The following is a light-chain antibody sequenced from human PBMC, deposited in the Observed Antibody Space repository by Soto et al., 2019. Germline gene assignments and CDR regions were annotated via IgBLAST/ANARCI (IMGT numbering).Light chain of an antibody. V-gene: IGLV2-14*01. CDR2: EVS. J-gene: IGLJ2*01. CDR3: SSYTSSSTLV. CDR1: SSDVGGYNY. Sequence: QSVLTQPASVSGSPGQSITISCTGTSSDVGGYNYVSWYQQHAGKAPKLMIYEVSNRPSGVSNRFSGSKSGNPAYLTISGLQAEDEADYYCSSYTSSSTLVFGGGTKLTGL.